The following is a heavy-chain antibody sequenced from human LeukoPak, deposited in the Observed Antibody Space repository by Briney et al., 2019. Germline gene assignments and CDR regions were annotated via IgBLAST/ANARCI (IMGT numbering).Heavy chain of an antibody. J-gene: IGHJ5*02. D-gene: IGHD3-22*01. CDR2: ISAYRGDT. Sequence: ASVKVSCKASGYTLTNYGVSWVRQAPGQGLEWMGWISAYRGDTNYAQKFQGRVTMTRDTSISTAYMELSRLRSDDTAVYYCARDGYSSGYPIYNWFDPWGQGTLVTVSS. V-gene: IGHV1-2*02. CDR3: ARDGYSSGYPIYNWFDP. CDR1: GYTLTNYG.